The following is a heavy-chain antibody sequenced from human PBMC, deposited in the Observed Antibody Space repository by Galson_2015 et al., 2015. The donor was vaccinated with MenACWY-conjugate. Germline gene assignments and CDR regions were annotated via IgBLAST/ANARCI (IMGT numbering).Heavy chain of an antibody. Sequence: SLRLSCAASGFTVSSNYMRWVRQAPGKGLEWVSFIYSGGSTYYADSVKGRFTISRDNSKNTVYLQMNSMRAEDTAVYYCARSPPRVVVIENYFDYWGQGTLVTVSS. D-gene: IGHD2-15*01. CDR3: ARSPPRVVVIENYFDY. J-gene: IGHJ4*02. CDR1: GFTVSSNY. V-gene: IGHV3-53*01. CDR2: IYSGGST.